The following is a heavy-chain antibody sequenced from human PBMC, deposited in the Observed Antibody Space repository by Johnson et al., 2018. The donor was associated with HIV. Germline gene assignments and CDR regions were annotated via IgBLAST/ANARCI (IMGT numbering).Heavy chain of an antibody. D-gene: IGHD3-10*01. CDR1: GFTFSDHY. CDR2: SRNKANSYTT. CDR3: TRDRDGVGVS. Sequence: VQLVESGGGLVQPGGSLRLSCAASGFTFSDHYMDWVRQAPGKGLEWVGRSRNKANSYTTEYAASVKGRFTVSRDDSKNSVYLQMSSLKTEDTAVYYCTRDRDGVGVSWGQGTMVTVSS. J-gene: IGHJ3*01. V-gene: IGHV3-72*01.